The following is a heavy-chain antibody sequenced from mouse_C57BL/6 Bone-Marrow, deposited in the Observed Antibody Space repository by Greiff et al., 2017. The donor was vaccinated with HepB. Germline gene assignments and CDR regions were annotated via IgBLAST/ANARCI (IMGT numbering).Heavy chain of an antibody. CDR1: GFTFSSYA. J-gene: IGHJ2*01. Sequence: EVQGVESGGGLVKPGGSLKLSCAASGFTFSSYAMSWVRQTPEKRLEWVATISDGGSYTYYPDNVKGRFTNSRDNAKNNLYLQMSHLKSEDTAMYYCAREGPYDGYYVPLDYWGQGTTLTVSS. V-gene: IGHV5-4*01. CDR2: ISDGGSYT. CDR3: AREGPYDGYYVPLDY. D-gene: IGHD2-3*01.